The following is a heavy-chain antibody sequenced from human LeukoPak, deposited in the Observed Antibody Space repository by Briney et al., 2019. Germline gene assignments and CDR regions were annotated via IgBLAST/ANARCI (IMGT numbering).Heavy chain of an antibody. CDR2: FSAYNGNT. CDR1: GYTFTISS. D-gene: IGHD5-18*01. V-gene: IGHV1-18*01. Sequence: ASVTVSCKASGYTFTISSISWVPEAPGQGLEWMGWFSAYNGNTNYAQKLQGRVTMTTDTSTRTAYMELRSLRYDGTGVYYCARFPRAMVNSWFDPRGDGTLVTVSS. CDR3: ARFPRAMVNSWFDP. J-gene: IGHJ5*02.